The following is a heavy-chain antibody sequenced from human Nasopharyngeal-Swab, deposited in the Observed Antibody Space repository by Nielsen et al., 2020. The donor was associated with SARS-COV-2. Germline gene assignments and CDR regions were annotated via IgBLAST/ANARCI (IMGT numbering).Heavy chain of an antibody. D-gene: IGHD3-10*01. V-gene: IGHV3-23*01. J-gene: IGHJ5*02. CDR1: GFTFSTAA. CDR2: ISIIGDQT. Sequence: GGSLRLSCVVSGFTFSTAAMSWVRQAPGKGLEYVSGISIIGDQTYYADSVKGRFTISRDNVQNTLYLQMHSLKAEDTAFYYCVRDLAGAHGSWGQGTLVTVSS. CDR3: VRDLAGAHGS.